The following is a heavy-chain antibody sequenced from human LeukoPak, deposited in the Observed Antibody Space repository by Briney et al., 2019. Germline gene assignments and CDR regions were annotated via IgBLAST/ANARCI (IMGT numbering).Heavy chain of an antibody. V-gene: IGHV1-46*01. Sequence: GASVNVSCKASGYTFTSYYIHWVRQAPGQGLEWMGIINPSGGSTRYAQKFQGRVTMTRDTSTSTVYMELSSLRSEDTAVYYCARELGDGGYYDSSGYNNWFDPWGQGTLVTVSS. D-gene: IGHD3-22*01. CDR3: ARELGDGGYYDSSGYNNWFDP. CDR2: INPSGGST. CDR1: GYTFTSYY. J-gene: IGHJ5*02.